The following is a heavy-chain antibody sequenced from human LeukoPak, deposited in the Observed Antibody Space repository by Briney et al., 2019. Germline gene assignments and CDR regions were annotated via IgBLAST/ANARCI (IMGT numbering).Heavy chain of an antibody. D-gene: IGHD1-1*01. Sequence: ASVKVSCKASGYTFTGYYIHWVRQAPGRGLEWMGRINPNSGGTNYAQKFQGRVTMTRDTSISTAYMELSRLRSDDTAVYYCAIDPGATTNSFDYWGQGTLVTVSS. CDR3: AIDPGATTNSFDY. CDR2: INPNSGGT. J-gene: IGHJ4*02. CDR1: GYTFTGYY. V-gene: IGHV1-2*06.